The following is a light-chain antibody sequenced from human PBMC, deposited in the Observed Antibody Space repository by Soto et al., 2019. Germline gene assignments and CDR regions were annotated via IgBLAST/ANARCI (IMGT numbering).Light chain of an antibody. Sequence: QSALTQPASVSGSPGQSITISCTGTSSDVGGYNYVSWYQQHPGKAPKLMIYEVSNRPSGVSNRFSGSKSGNTASLTISGLQAADEADYYCSSYTSSSTGLYVFGTGTKLTVL. V-gene: IGLV2-14*01. J-gene: IGLJ1*01. CDR2: EVS. CDR1: SSDVGGYNY. CDR3: SSYTSSSTGLYV.